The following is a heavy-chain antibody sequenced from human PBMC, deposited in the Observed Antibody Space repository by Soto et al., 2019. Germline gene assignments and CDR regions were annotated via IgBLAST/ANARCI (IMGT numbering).Heavy chain of an antibody. CDR1: GFTFSNYW. V-gene: IGHV3-7*04. CDR3: ARNSPIAAAGI. J-gene: IGHJ4*02. CDR2: INPDGSDK. Sequence: PGGSLRLSCAASGFTFSNYWVSWVRQAPGKGLEWVANINPDGSDKYHVDSVRGRFTISRDNTRKSLYLQMNSLRVEDTAVYYCARNSPIAAAGIWGQGTLVTVSS. D-gene: IGHD6-13*01.